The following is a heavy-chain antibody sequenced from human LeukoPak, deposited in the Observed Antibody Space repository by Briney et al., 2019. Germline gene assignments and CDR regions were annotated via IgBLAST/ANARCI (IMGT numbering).Heavy chain of an antibody. Sequence: SETLSLTXTVSGGSISSYYWSWIRQPAGKGLEWIGLIYISGSTRYNPSLKSRVTMSVDTSKNQFSLKLSSVTAADTAVYYCARDPGARNYFDPWGQGTLVTVSS. CDR3: ARDPGARNYFDP. D-gene: IGHD1-7*01. CDR2: IYISGST. J-gene: IGHJ5*02. V-gene: IGHV4-4*07. CDR1: GGSISSYY.